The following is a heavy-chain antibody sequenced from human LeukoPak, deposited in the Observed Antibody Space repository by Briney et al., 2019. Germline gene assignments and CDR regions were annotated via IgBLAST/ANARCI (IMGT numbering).Heavy chain of an antibody. CDR1: GFTFSNAW. CDR2: IKTKTDGGTT. J-gene: IGHJ4*02. D-gene: IGHD6-19*01. V-gene: IGHV3-15*01. CDR3: STAVYTSGLDY. Sequence: GGSLRLPCAASGFTFSNAWMNWVRQAPGKGREWVGRIKTKTDGGTTDYAAPVKGRFTISRDDSKNTLYLQMNSLKTEDTAVYYCSTAVYTSGLDYWGQGTLVTVSS.